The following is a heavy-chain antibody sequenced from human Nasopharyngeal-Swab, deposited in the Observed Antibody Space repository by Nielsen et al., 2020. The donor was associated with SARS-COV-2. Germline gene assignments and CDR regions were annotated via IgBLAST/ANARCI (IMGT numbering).Heavy chain of an antibody. J-gene: IGHJ4*02. Sequence: GESLKISCAASGFTFSDYYMSWIRQAPGKGLEWVSYISSSSSYTNYADSVKGRFTISRDNAKNSLYLQMNSLRAEDTAVYYCASGGLEYSSSPGIDYWGQGTLVTVSS. CDR2: ISSSSSYT. CDR1: GFTFSDYY. V-gene: IGHV3-11*06. CDR3: ASGGLEYSSSPGIDY. D-gene: IGHD6-6*01.